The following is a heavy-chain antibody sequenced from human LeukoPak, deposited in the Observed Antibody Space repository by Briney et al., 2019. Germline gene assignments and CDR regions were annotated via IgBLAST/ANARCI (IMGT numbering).Heavy chain of an antibody. CDR3: ARNYYDGSGYYF. CDR1: GGSISSSSYY. CDR2: LYYSGST. D-gene: IGHD3-22*01. V-gene: IGHV4-39*01. J-gene: IGHJ4*02. Sequence: SETLSLTCTVSGGSISSSSYYWVWIRQPPGKGLEWIGSLYYSGSTHYKPSLKSRVAIFVDTSKNQFSLRLSSVTAADAAVYFCARNYYDGSGYYFWGQGTQVTVSS.